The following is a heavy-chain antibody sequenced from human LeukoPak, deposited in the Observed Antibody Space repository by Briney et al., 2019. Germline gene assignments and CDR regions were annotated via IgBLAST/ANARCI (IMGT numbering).Heavy chain of an antibody. CDR3: AREYSGSYYLAEEDAFDI. CDR2: ISSSSSTI. CDR1: GFTFSSYS. Sequence: PGGSLRLSCAASGFTFSSYSMNWVRQAPGKGLEWVSYISSSSSTIYYADSVKGRFTISRDNAKNSLYLQMNSLRAEDTAVYYCAREYSGSYYLAEEDAFDIWGQGTMVTVSS. V-gene: IGHV3-48*01. D-gene: IGHD1-26*01. J-gene: IGHJ3*02.